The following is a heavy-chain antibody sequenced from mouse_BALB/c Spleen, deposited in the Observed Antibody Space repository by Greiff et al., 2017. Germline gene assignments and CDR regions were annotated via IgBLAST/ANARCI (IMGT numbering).Heavy chain of an antibody. CDR1: GFNIKDTY. J-gene: IGHJ2*01. V-gene: IGHV14-3*02. CDR2: IDPANGNT. Sequence: VQLQQSGAELVKPGASVKLSCTASGFNIKDTYMHWVKQRPEQGLEWIGRIDPANGNTKYDPKFQGKATITADTSSNTAYLQLSSLTSEDTAVYYCARSYYGFYYFDYWGQGTTLTVSS. CDR3: ARSYYGFYYFDY. D-gene: IGHD1-1*01.